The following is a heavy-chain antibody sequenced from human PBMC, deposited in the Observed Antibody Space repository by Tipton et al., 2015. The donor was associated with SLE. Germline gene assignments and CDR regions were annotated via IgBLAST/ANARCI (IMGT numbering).Heavy chain of an antibody. CDR1: GFKFRDYA. CDR3: ARGNRDYGDYKEVGWFDP. Sequence: VQLVQSGGVLVQPGGSLRLSCAASGFKFRDYAMAWVRQAPGKGLEWVAKISGSGDNTNYADSVKGRCTVSRDNSKNTLFLQMTSLRAGDTAVYYCARGNRDYGDYKEVGWFDPWGQGNLVTVSS. V-gene: IGHV3-23*04. J-gene: IGHJ5*02. D-gene: IGHD4-17*01. CDR2: ISGSGDNT.